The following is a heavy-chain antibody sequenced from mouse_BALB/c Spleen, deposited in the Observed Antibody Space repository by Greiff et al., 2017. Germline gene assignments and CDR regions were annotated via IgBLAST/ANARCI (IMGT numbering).Heavy chain of an antibody. J-gene: IGHJ4*01. D-gene: IGHD2-1*01. Sequence: QVQLQQSGPGLVQPSQSLYITCTASGFSLTSYGVHWVRQSPGKGLEWLGAIWSGGSTDYNAAFKSRLSISKDNSQSQVFFNMNSLQANDTAIYYCARKRDGNYDAMDYWGQGTSVTVSS. CDR3: ARKRDGNYDAMDY. CDR1: GFSLTSYG. CDR2: IWSGGST. V-gene: IGHV2-2*02.